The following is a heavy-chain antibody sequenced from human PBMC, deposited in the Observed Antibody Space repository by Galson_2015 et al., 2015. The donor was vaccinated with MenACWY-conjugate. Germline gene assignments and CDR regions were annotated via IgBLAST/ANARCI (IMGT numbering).Heavy chain of an antibody. Sequence: SMRLSCAASGFIFSGYWMHWVRQAPGTGVVWVSRITSDGSSTSHADSLKGRFTISRDNAKKTLYLQLNSLRAEDTAVYYCARGRGSSSSWYFDLCGRGTLVTVSS. CDR1: GFIFSGYW. J-gene: IGHJ2*01. V-gene: IGHV3-74*01. D-gene: IGHD6-6*01. CDR3: ARGRGSSSSWYFDL. CDR2: ITSDGSST.